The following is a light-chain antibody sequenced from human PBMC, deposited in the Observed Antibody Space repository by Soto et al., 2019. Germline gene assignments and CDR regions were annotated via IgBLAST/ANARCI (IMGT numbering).Light chain of an antibody. V-gene: IGKV3-20*01. J-gene: IGKJ5*01. CDR1: QSVTNSY. Sequence: EIVLTQSPGTLSLSPGERATLSCRASQSVTNSYLAWYQQKPGQAPRLLIYGASSRATGIPDRFSGSGSGTDFTLTITRLEPEDFAVYFCQQYGSSPITFGQGTRLEIK. CDR2: GAS. CDR3: QQYGSSPIT.